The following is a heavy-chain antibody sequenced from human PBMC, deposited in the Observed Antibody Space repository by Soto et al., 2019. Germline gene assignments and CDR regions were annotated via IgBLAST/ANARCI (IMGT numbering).Heavy chain of an antibody. CDR1: GFTFSSYA. V-gene: IGHV3-23*01. CDR2: ITSSGGTT. D-gene: IGHD4-17*01. CDR3: AKALSTMNTGWFDP. Sequence: GGSLRLSCAASGFTFSSYAMSWVRQAPGKGLEWVSVITSSGGTTYYTDSVKGRFTISRDSSKNTLYLQMNSLRAEDTAVYYCAKALSTMNTGWFDPWGQGTLVTVSS. J-gene: IGHJ5*02.